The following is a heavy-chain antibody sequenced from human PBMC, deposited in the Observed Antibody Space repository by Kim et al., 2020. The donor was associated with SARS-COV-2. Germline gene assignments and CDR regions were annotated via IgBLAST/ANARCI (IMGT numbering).Heavy chain of an antibody. J-gene: IGHJ6*02. Sequence: GGSLRLSCAASGFTFSSYAMHWVRQAPGKGLEWVAVISYDGSNKYYADSVKGRFTISRDNSKNTLYLQMNSLRAEDTAVYYCASNYLRYCSGGSCYKGMDVWGQGTTVTVSS. D-gene: IGHD2-15*01. CDR1: GFTFSSYA. V-gene: IGHV3-30*04. CDR2: ISYDGSNK. CDR3: ASNYLRYCSGGSCYKGMDV.